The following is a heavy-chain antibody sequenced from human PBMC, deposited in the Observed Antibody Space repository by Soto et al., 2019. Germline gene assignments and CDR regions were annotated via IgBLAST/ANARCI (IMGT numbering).Heavy chain of an antibody. CDR1: EFTFTNAX. Sequence: EVQLVESGGDLVEPGGSLRLSCAASEFTFTNAXMSWVRQAPGKGLEWVGRIKSKTAGGTTDYAAPVQGRFTISRDESRNTLYLQMNSLKTEDTAVYYCTSLYYGHWGQGTLVTVSS. D-gene: IGHD4-17*01. CDR3: TSLYYGH. J-gene: IGHJ4*02. V-gene: IGHV3-15*01. CDR2: IKSKTAGGTT.